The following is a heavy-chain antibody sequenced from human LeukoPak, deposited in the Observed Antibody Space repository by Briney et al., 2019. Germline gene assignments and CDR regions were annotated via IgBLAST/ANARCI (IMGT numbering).Heavy chain of an antibody. Sequence: PSETLSLTCTVSGGSISSSSYYWGWIRQPPGKGLEWIGSIYYSGSTYYNPSLKSRVTISVDTSKNQFSLKLSSVTAADTAVYYCARLPAGYWGQGTLVTVSS. J-gene: IGHJ4*02. CDR1: GGSISSSSYY. CDR2: IYYSGST. V-gene: IGHV4-39*01. CDR3: ARLPAGY.